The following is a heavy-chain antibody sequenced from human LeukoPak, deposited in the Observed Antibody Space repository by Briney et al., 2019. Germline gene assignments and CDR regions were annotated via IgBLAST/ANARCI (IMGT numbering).Heavy chain of an antibody. V-gene: IGHV1-18*01. Sequence: ASVKVSCKASGYTFSNYGLTWVRQAPGQGLGWMGWISAYNINTNVAQKFQGRVTMTTDTSTNTAYMELRSLRSDDTAVYYCARAPLVYANDYWGQGTLVTVSS. CDR2: ISAYNINT. CDR1: GYTFSNYG. CDR3: ARAPLVYANDY. J-gene: IGHJ4*02. D-gene: IGHD3-10*01.